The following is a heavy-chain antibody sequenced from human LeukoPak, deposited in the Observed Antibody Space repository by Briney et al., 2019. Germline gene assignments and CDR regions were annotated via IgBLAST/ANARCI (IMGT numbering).Heavy chain of an antibody. Sequence: GGSLRLSCAASGFTFSSYWMHWVRQATGKGLVWVSHINSDGSSTSYADSVKGRFTISRDNAKNTLHLQMNSLRAEDTAVYYCARDGYSSGWGFDYWGQGTLVTVSS. CDR3: ARDGYSSGWGFDY. CDR1: GFTFSSYW. V-gene: IGHV3-74*01. J-gene: IGHJ4*02. D-gene: IGHD6-19*01. CDR2: INSDGSST.